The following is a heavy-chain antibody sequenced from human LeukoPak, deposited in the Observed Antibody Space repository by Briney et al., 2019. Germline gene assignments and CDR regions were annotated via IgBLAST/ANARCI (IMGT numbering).Heavy chain of an antibody. J-gene: IGHJ3*02. CDR2: INHSGST. D-gene: IGHD5-18*01. V-gene: IGHV4-34*01. CDR3: ARRIQLWLRAFDI. Sequence: SETLSLTCAVYGGSLSGYYWSWIRQPPGKGLEWIGEINHSGSTNYNPSLKSRVTISVDTSKNQFSLKLSSVTAADTAVYYCARRIQLWLRAFDIWGQGTMVTVSS. CDR1: GGSLSGYY.